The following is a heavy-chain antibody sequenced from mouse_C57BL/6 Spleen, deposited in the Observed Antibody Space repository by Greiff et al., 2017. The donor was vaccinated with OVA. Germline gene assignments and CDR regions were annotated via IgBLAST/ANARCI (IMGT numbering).Heavy chain of an antibody. CDR1: GYTFTDYY. D-gene: IGHD2-3*01. Sequence: VQLQQSGPELVKPGASVKISCKASGYTFTDYYMNWVKQSHGKSLEWIGDINPNNGGTSYNQKFKGKATLTVDKSSSTAYMELRSLTSEDSAVYYCARGDGYRYFDVWGTGTTVTVSS. J-gene: IGHJ1*03. CDR2: INPNNGGT. CDR3: ARGDGYRYFDV. V-gene: IGHV1-26*01.